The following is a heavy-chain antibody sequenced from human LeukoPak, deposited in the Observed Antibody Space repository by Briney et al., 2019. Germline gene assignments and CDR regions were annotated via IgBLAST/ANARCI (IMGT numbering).Heavy chain of an antibody. Sequence: GGSLRLSCAASGFTFDDYGMSWVRQAPRRGLEWVSGINWNGVSTGYADSVKGRFTISRDNAKTSLYLQMNSLRAEDTALYYCAREGHYDSSRFDPWGQGTLVTVSS. J-gene: IGHJ5*02. CDR2: INWNGVST. CDR3: AREGHYDSSRFDP. V-gene: IGHV3-20*04. D-gene: IGHD3-22*01. CDR1: GFTFDDYG.